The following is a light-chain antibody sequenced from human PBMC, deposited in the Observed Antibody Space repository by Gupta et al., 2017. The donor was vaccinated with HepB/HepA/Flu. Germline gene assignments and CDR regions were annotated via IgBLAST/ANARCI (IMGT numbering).Light chain of an antibody. CDR2: AAS. CDR3: QQSDRMPMT. J-gene: IGKJ1*01. CDR1: QSISNF. Sequence: DIQMTQSPSSLSPSIGDRVTITCRANQSISNFLNWYQQIPGKAPKVLIYAASSLQSGVPTRFSGSGSGTDFTLTISRLHPEDFATYFCQQSDRMPMTFGQGTKVEV. V-gene: IGKV1-39*01.